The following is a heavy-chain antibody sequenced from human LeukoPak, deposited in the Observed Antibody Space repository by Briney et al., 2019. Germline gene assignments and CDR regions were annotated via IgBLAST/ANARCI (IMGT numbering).Heavy chain of an antibody. Sequence: PSESLSLTCTVSGGSISSYYWSWIRQPPGKGLEWIGYIYYSGSTNYNPSLKGRVTISVNTSKNEFSLKLSSVTAADTAVYYCARESEYCSGGSCYSNNWFDPWGQGTLVTVSS. J-gene: IGHJ5*02. CDR3: ARESEYCSGGSCYSNNWFDP. CDR2: IYYSGST. CDR1: GGSISSYY. D-gene: IGHD2-15*01. V-gene: IGHV4-59*01.